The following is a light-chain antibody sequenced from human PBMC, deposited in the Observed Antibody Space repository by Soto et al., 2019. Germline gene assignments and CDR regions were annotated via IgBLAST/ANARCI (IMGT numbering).Light chain of an antibody. V-gene: IGKV4-1*01. Sequence: IVMTQSPDSLAVSLGERATINCKSSQSVLYSSNNKNYLVWYQQKPGQPPKLLIYWASTRESGVPDRFSGSGSGTDFTLTISSLQAEDVAVYYCQQYYSTPLTFGGGTKVDIK. CDR3: QQYYSTPLT. CDR1: QSVLYSSNNKNY. J-gene: IGKJ4*01. CDR2: WAS.